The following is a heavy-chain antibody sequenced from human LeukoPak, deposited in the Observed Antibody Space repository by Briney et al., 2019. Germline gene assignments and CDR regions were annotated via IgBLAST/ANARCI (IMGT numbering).Heavy chain of an antibody. CDR2: IYWDDDK. D-gene: IGHD4-17*01. CDR1: GFSLSTSGVG. V-gene: IGHV2-5*02. J-gene: IGHJ2*01. Sequence: SGPTLVKPTQTLTLTCTFSGFSLSTSGVGVGWIRQPPGKALEWHALIYWDDDKRYSPSLKSRLTITKDTSKNQVVLTMTNMDPVDTATYYCASQRPLYGDYGWWYFDLWGRGTLVTVSS. CDR3: ASQRPLYGDYGWWYFDL.